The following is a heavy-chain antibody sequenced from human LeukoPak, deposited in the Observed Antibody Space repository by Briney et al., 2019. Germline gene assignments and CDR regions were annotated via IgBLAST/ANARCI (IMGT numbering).Heavy chain of an antibody. V-gene: IGHV4-30-2*01. D-gene: IGHD2-15*01. CDR3: ARDDCSGGACFGYFDS. CDR2: MYHSGST. CDR1: GGSVSGGSYS. J-gene: IGHJ4*02. Sequence: SETLSLTCAVSGGSVSGGSYSWSWIRQPPGKGLEWIGYMYHSGSTYYNPSLKSRVTISIDRSKYQFSLQLSSLTAADTAVYYCARDDCSGGACFGYFDSWGQGTLVTVSS.